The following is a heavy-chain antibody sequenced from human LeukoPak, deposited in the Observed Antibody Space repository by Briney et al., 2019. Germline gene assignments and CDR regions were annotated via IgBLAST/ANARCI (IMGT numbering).Heavy chain of an antibody. CDR2: IGGSGSST. J-gene: IGHJ4*02. CDR1: GFTFSSYA. D-gene: IGHD2-2*01. V-gene: IGHV3-23*01. Sequence: GGSLRLSCAASGFTFSSYAMSWVRQAPGKWLEWVSAIGGSGSSTYYADSVKGRFTISRDNSKNTLYLQMNSLRAEDTAVYYCAKAGRYCSSTGCYQIDYWGQGTLVTVSS. CDR3: AKAGRYCSSTGCYQIDY.